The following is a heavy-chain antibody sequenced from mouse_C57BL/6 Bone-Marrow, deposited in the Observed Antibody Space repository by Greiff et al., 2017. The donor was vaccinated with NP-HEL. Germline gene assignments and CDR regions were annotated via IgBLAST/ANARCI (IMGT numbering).Heavy chain of an antibody. J-gene: IGHJ3*01. Sequence: VQLQQSGAELARPGASVKLSCKASGYTFTSYGISWVKQRTGQGLEWIGEIYPRSGNTYYNEKFKGKATLTADKSSSPAYMELRSLTSEDSAVYFGARRKGYGYLAWFAYWGQGTLVTVSA. CDR1: GYTFTSYG. D-gene: IGHD2-2*01. V-gene: IGHV1-81*01. CDR2: IYPRSGNT. CDR3: ARRKGYGYLAWFAY.